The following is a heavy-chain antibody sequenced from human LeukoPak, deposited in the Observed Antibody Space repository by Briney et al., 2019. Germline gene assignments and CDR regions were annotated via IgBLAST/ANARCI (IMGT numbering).Heavy chain of an antibody. CDR3: AKDKDVYAYGGVDY. CDR1: GFTFSNYG. CDR2: ISYDGSNT. D-gene: IGHD3-10*01. V-gene: IGHV3-30*18. J-gene: IGHJ4*02. Sequence: GGSLRLSCAASGFTFSNYGMHWVRQAPGKGLEWVAVISYDGSNTFYADSVKGRFTTSRDNSKNTLYLQVNSLRAEDTAVYYCAKDKDVYAYGGVDYWGQGTLVTVSS.